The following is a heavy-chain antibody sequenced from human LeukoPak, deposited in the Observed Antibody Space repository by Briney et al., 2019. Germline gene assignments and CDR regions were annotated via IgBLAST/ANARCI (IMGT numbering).Heavy chain of an antibody. V-gene: IGHV3-48*03. CDR2: ISSSGSTI. J-gene: IGHJ3*02. D-gene: IGHD3-16*01. CDR3: ARVYPNYDYVWGSYTGAFDI. CDR1: GFTFSSYE. Sequence: PGGSLRLSCAASGFTFSSYEMNWVRQAPGKGLEWVSYISSSGSTIYYADSVKARFTISRDNAKNSLYLQMNSLRAEDTAVYYCARVYPNYDYVWGSYTGAFDIWGQGTMVTVSS.